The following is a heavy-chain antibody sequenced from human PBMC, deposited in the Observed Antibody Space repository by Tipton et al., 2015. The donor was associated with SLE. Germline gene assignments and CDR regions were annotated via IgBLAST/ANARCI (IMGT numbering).Heavy chain of an antibody. J-gene: IGHJ3*02. D-gene: IGHD2-15*01. CDR3: ARHLQVVTDAFDI. CDR2: ISPSVST. V-gene: IGHV4-34*01. CDR1: GESFSGYY. Sequence: TLSLTCAVYGESFSGYYWSWIRQPPGKGLEWIGEISPSVSTNYNPSLKSRVTISVDTSKNQYSLKLNSVIAADTAVYYCARHLQVVTDAFDIWGQGTMVTVSS.